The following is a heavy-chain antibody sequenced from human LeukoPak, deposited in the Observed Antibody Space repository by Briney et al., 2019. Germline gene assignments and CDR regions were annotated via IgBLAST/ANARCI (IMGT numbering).Heavy chain of an antibody. Sequence: GGSLRLSCAASGFTVSSNYMSWVRQAPGKGLEWVSVIYSGGSTYYADSVKGRFTVSRDNSKNTLYLQMNSLRAEDTAVYYCARAPFTYDSSGDSFDIWGQGTMVTVYS. J-gene: IGHJ3*02. CDR2: IYSGGST. CDR3: ARAPFTYDSSGDSFDI. CDR1: GFTVSSNY. D-gene: IGHD3-22*01. V-gene: IGHV3-66*01.